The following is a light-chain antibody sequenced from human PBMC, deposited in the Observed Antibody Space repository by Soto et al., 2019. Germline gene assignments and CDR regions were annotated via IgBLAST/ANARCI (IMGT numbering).Light chain of an antibody. Sequence: DIQMTQSPTSLSASVGDRVTITCRASQGIRNFVAWYQQKPGKAPKLLIYAASNLQSGVPSRFSGSGSGTDFALTINCLQPEDVATYSCQRYSSVPVFGPGT. J-gene: IGKJ3*01. CDR1: QGIRNF. CDR2: AAS. V-gene: IGKV1-27*01. CDR3: QRYSSVPV.